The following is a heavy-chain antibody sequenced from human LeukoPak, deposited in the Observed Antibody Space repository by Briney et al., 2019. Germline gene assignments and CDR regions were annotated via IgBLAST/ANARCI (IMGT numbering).Heavy chain of an antibody. D-gene: IGHD6-19*01. Sequence: PSETLSLTCTVSGGSISSYYWSWIRQPAGKGLEWIGGIYTSGSTNYNPSLKSRVTMSVDTSKNQFSLKLSSVTAADTAVYYCARDPLAVAGISPNWFDPWGQGTLVTVSS. CDR1: GGSISSYY. CDR3: ARDPLAVAGISPNWFDP. V-gene: IGHV4-4*07. J-gene: IGHJ5*02. CDR2: IYTSGST.